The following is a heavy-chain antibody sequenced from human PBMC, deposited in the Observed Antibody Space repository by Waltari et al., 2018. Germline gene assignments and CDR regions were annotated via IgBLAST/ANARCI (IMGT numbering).Heavy chain of an antibody. Sequence: EVQLVESGGGLVQPGRSLRLSCEASGFNFDETDMHWVRQAPGKGLEWVSGISWKSDSIDYAGSVKGRFTISRDNAKNSLYLQMNSLRAEDMAFYYCAKARGNCSGGRCFFDYWGQGTLVTVSS. CDR1: GFNFDETD. CDR3: AKARGNCSGGRCFFDY. CDR2: ISWKSDSI. V-gene: IGHV3-9*03. D-gene: IGHD2-15*01. J-gene: IGHJ4*02.